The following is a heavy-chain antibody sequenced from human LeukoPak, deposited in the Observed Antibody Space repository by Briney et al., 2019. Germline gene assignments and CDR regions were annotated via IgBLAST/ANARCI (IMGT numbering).Heavy chain of an antibody. V-gene: IGHV3-21*01. J-gene: IGHJ4*02. CDR2: ISSGSSYI. D-gene: IGHD6-6*01. Sequence: GGSLRLSCAASGFTFSSYSMNWVRQAPGKGLEWVSSISSGSSYIYYVDSVKGRFTISRDNAKNSLYLQMNSLIAKDTAVYYCARGVVSIATRPPYFDYWGQGTLVTVSS. CDR3: ARGVVSIATRPPYFDY. CDR1: GFTFSSYS.